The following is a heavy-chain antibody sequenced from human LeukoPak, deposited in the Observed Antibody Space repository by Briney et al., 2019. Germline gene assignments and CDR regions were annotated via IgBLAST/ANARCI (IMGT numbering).Heavy chain of an antibody. CDR2: ISSSSSSI. CDR1: GFTFSSYS. V-gene: IGHV3-21*01. CDR3: ATGGYSSSWLYAFDI. J-gene: IGHJ3*02. Sequence: KPGGSLRLTCAASGFTFSSYSMNWVRQAPGKGLEWVSSISSSSSSIYYADSVKGRFTISRDNAKNSLYLQMNSLRAEDTALYYCATGGYSSSWLYAFDIWGQGTMVTVSS. D-gene: IGHD6-13*01.